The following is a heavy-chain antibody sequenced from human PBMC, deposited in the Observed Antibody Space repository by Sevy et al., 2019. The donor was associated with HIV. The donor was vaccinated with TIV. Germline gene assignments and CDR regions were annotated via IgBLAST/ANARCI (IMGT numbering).Heavy chain of an antibody. J-gene: IGHJ5*02. D-gene: IGHD2-15*01. CDR1: GYTFTSYY. CDR3: ARGSGGRSGWFDP. Sequence: ASVKVSCKASGYTFTSYYMNWVRQAPGQGLEWMGIVNPSGGSTSYEQKFQGRVTMTRDTSTSTVYMELSRLRSEDTAVYYCARGSGGRSGWFDPWGQGTLVTVSS. V-gene: IGHV1-46*01. CDR2: VNPSGGST.